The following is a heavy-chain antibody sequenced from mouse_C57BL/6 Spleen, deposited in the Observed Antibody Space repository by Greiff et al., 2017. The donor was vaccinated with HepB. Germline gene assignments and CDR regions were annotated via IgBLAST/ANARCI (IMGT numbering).Heavy chain of an antibody. V-gene: IGHV5-9*01. CDR2: ISGGGGNT. Sequence: EVHLVESGGGLVKPGGSLKLSCAASGFTFSSYTMSWVRQTPEKRLEWVATISGGGGNTYYPDSVKGRFTISRDNAKNTLYLQMSSLRSEDTALYYCASHYYGIGGYWGQGTSVTVSS. CDR1: GFTFSSYT. CDR3: ASHYYGIGGY. D-gene: IGHD1-2*01. J-gene: IGHJ4*01.